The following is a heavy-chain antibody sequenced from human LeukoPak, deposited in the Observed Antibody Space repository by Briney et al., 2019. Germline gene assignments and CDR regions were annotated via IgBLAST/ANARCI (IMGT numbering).Heavy chain of an antibody. CDR1: GGSFSDYY. J-gene: IGHJ3*02. V-gene: IGHV4-59*01. D-gene: IGHD2-15*01. CDR2: IYYSGST. CDR3: ARENNCSGGSCYGFDAFDI. Sequence: SETLSLTCAVYGGSFSDYYWTWIRQPPGKGLEWIGYIYYSGSTNYNPSLKSRVTISVDTSKNQFSLKLSSVTAADTAVYYCARENNCSGGSCYGFDAFDIWGQGTMVTVSS.